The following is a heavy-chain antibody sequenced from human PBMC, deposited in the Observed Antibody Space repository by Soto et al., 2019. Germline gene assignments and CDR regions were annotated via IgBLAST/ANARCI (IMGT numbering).Heavy chain of an antibody. J-gene: IGHJ4*02. CDR2: IIPIFGTA. CDR3: VRDKKKGAMGNIDF. D-gene: IGHD1-26*01. Sequence: GASVKVSCKASGGTFSSYAISWVRQAPGQGLEWMGGIIPIFGTANYAQKFQGRVTITADESTSTAYMELSSLRSEDTAVYYCVRDKKKGAMGNIDFSGQATLVTVSS. CDR1: GGTFSSYA. V-gene: IGHV1-69*13.